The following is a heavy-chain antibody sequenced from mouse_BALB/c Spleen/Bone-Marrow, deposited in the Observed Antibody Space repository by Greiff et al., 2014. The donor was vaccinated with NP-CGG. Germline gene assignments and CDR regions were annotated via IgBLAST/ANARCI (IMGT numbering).Heavy chain of an antibody. Sequence: QVQLQQSGSVLVRPGASVKLSCKASGYTFTSSWMHWAKQRPGQGLEWIGEIHPNSGNTNYNEKFKGKATMTVDTLYSTAYVDVSSLTSEDSAVYYCANYYGSSSYWGQGTTLTVSS. D-gene: IGHD1-1*01. CDR3: ANYYGSSSY. V-gene: IGHV1S130*01. J-gene: IGHJ2*01. CDR2: IHPNSGNT. CDR1: GYTFTSSW.